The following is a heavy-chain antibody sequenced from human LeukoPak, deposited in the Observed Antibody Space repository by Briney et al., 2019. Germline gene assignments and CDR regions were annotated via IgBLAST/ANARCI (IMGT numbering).Heavy chain of an antibody. CDR1: GYTFTGYY. CDR2: INPNSGGT. V-gene: IGHV1-2*02. Sequence: GATVKVSCKASGYTFTGYYMHWVRQAPGQGLEWMGWINPNSGGTNYAQKFQGRVTMTRDTSISTAYMELSRLRSDDTAVYYCAREWGSEGRPDYWGQGTLVTVSS. CDR3: AREWGSEGRPDY. D-gene: IGHD3-16*01. J-gene: IGHJ4*02.